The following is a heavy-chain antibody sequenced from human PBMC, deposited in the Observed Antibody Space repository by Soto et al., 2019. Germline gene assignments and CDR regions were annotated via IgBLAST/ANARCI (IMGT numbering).Heavy chain of an antibody. Sequence: GGSLILSCAASGFTFSSYGMHWVRQAPGKGLEWVAVISYDGSNKYYADSVKGRFTISRDNSKNTLYLQMNSLRAEDTAVYYCTLGFLEWLLRYYFDYWGQGTLVTVSS. J-gene: IGHJ4*02. CDR2: ISYDGSNK. CDR3: TLGFLEWLLRYYFDY. V-gene: IGHV3-30*03. CDR1: GFTFSSYG. D-gene: IGHD3-3*01.